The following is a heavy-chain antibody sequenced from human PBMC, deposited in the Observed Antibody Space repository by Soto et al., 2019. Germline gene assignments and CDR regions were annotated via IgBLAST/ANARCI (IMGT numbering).Heavy chain of an antibody. CDR1: GFTFSSYW. D-gene: IGHD3-3*01. J-gene: IGHJ6*02. CDR2: IKQDGSEK. CDR3: ARDRDYDFWSGSCPPCDYYYGMDV. Sequence: SLSLSCAASGFTFSSYWMSWVRQAPGKVLEWGGNIKQDGSEKYYVDSVKGRFTIFRDNAKNSLYLQMNSMRAEDTAVYYCARDRDYDFWSGSCPPCDYYYGMDVWGQGTTVTVSS. V-gene: IGHV3-7*03.